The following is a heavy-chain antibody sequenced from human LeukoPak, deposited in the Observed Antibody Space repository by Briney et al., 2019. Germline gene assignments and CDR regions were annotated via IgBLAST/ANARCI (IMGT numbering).Heavy chain of an antibody. J-gene: IGHJ4*02. CDR2: IYYSGTT. CDR3: ARGLSPYDYVWGSYRGNYFDY. CDR1: GGSISSSSYY. Sequence: PSETLSLTCTVSGGSISSSSYYWGWIRQPPGKGLEWIGSIYYSGTTYYNPSLKSRVTISVDTSKNQFSLKLSSVTAADTAVYYCARGLSPYDYVWGSYRGNYFDYWGQGTLVTVSS. V-gene: IGHV4-39*07. D-gene: IGHD3-16*02.